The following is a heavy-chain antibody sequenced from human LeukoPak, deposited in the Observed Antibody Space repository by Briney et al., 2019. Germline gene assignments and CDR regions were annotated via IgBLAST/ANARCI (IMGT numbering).Heavy chain of an antibody. CDR3: AGTEMATSNYDY. Sequence: ASVKVSCKASGYIFTNYYMHWVRQAPGQGLEWMGMINPRDGTTSHAQKFQGRVTMTRDTSTSTVYMEPSSLRSEDTAVYYCAGTEMATSNYDYWGQGTLVTVSS. J-gene: IGHJ4*02. D-gene: IGHD5-12*01. CDR2: INPRDGTT. CDR1: GYIFTNYY. V-gene: IGHV1-46*01.